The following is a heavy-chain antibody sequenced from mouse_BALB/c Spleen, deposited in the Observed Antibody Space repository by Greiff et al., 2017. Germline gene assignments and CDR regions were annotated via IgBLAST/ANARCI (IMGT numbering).Heavy chain of an antibody. CDR3: ARDYGRSLDY. CDR2: IWAGGST. J-gene: IGHJ2*01. D-gene: IGHD1-1*01. Sequence: VKLQESGPGLVAPSQSLSITCTVSGFSLTSYGVHWVRQPPGKGLEWLGVIWAGGSTNYNSALMSRLSISKDNSKSQVFLKMNSLQTDDTAMYYCARDYGRSLDYWGQGTTLTVSS. CDR1: GFSLTSYG. V-gene: IGHV2-9*02.